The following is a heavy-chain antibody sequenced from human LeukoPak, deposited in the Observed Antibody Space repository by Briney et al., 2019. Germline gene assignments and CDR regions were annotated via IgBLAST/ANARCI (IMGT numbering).Heavy chain of an antibody. D-gene: IGHD3-22*01. CDR3: ARDLNIYDSSGRLDY. CDR1: GGSISSYY. Sequence: PSETLSLTCTVSGGSISSYYWSWIRQPAGKGLEWIGRIYTSGSTNYNPSLKSRVTMSVDTSKTQFSLKLSSVTAADTAVYYCARDLNIYDSSGRLDYWGQGTLVTVSS. CDR2: IYTSGST. J-gene: IGHJ4*02. V-gene: IGHV4-4*07.